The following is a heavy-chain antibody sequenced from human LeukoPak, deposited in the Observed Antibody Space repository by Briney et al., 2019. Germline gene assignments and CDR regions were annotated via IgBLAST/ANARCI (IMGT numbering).Heavy chain of an antibody. CDR1: GYTFTSYY. CDR3: ASLGEAGTFDY. J-gene: IGHJ4*02. Sequence: ASVKVSCKASGYTFTSYYMHWVRQAPGQGLEWMGWISAYNGNTNYAQKLQGRVTMTTDTSTSTAYMELRSLRSDDTAVYYCASLGEAGTFDYWGQGTLVTVSS. CDR2: ISAYNGNT. D-gene: IGHD3-10*01. V-gene: IGHV1-18*04.